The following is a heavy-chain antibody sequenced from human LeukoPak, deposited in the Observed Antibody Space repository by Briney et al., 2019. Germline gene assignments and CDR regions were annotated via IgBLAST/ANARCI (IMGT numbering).Heavy chain of an antibody. J-gene: IGHJ4*02. Sequence: ASVKVSCKASGGTFSSYAISWVRQAPGQGLEWMGRIIPIFGTANYAQKFQGRVTITTDESTSTAYMELSSLRSEDTAVYYCARDYQLPAGINFDYWGQGTLVTVSS. D-gene: IGHD2-2*01. CDR2: IIPIFGTA. CDR3: ARDYQLPAGINFDY. V-gene: IGHV1-69*05. CDR1: GGTFSSYA.